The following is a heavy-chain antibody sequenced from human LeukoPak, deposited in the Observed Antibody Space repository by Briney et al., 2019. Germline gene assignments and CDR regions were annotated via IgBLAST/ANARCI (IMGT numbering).Heavy chain of an antibody. Sequence: GGSLRLSCAASGFTVSSNYMSWVRQAPGKGLEWVSDIYSGGSRYYADSEKGRFTISRDNSKNTLYLQMNSLRAEDTAVYYCAGTAAGTRWFDPWGQGTLVTVSS. CDR2: IYSGGSR. CDR1: GFTVSSNY. J-gene: IGHJ5*02. CDR3: AGTAAGTRWFDP. D-gene: IGHD6-13*01. V-gene: IGHV3-66*02.